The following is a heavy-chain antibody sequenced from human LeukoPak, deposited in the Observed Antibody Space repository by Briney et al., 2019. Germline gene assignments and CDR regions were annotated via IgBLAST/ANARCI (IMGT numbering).Heavy chain of an antibody. V-gene: IGHV4-59*08. Sequence: SETLSLTCTVSGGSISSDYWSWIRQPPGKGLEWIGIYYTGTTKYNPSLKSRVTISIDTSKNQFSLKMNSVTAADTAMYYCARHNRASSTDWFDPWGQGTLVTVSA. CDR2: IYYTGTT. D-gene: IGHD6-6*01. CDR3: ARHNRASSTDWFDP. J-gene: IGHJ5*02. CDR1: GGSISSDY.